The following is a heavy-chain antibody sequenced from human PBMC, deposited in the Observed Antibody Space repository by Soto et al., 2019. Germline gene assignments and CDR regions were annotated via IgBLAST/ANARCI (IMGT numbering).Heavy chain of an antibody. V-gene: IGHV1-69*02. D-gene: IGHD5-12*01. CDR2: IIPILGIA. J-gene: IGHJ6*02. Sequence: QVQLVQSGAEVKKPGSSVKVSCKASGGTFSSYTISWVRQAPGQGLEWMGRIIPILGIANYAQKFQGRVTITADKSTSTAYMQLSSLRSEDTAVYYCARALNPRGVATFRLGMDVWGQGTTVTVSS. CDR1: GGTFSSYT. CDR3: ARALNPRGVATFRLGMDV.